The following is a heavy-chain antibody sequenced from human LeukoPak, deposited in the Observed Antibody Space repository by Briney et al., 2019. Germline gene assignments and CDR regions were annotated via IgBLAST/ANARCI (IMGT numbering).Heavy chain of an antibody. D-gene: IGHD2-2*01. Sequence: SQTLSLTCTVSGGSISSGDYYWSWIRQPPGKGLEWIGYIYHSGSTYYNPSLKSRVTISVDRSKNQFSLKLSSVTAADTAVYYCARYCSSTSCSSSYYFDYWGQGTLVTVSS. CDR3: ARYCSSTSCSSSYYFDY. CDR1: GGSISSGDYY. CDR2: IYHSGST. V-gene: IGHV4-30-2*01. J-gene: IGHJ4*02.